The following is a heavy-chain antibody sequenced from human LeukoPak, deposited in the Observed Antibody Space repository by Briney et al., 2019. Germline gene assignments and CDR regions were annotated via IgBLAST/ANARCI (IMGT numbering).Heavy chain of an antibody. V-gene: IGHV4-59*01. CDR1: GGSISSYY. CDR3: ARERSDSIFDY. J-gene: IGHJ4*02. D-gene: IGHD2-21*02. CDR2: IYYSGST. Sequence: SETLSLTCTVSGGSISSYYWSWLRQPPGKGLEWIGYIYYSGSTNYNPSLKSRVTISVDTSKNQFSLKLSSVTAADTAVYYCARERSDSIFDYWGQGTLVTVSS.